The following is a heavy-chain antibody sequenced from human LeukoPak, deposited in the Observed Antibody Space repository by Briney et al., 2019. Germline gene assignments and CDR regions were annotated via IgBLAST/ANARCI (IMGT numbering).Heavy chain of an antibody. CDR3: ARGYGTTADLLHL. CDR1: GGSISSYF. V-gene: IGHV4-4*07. CDR2: IYSSGSI. D-gene: IGHD1-7*01. Sequence: PSETLSLTCTVSGGSISSYFWSWIRQPAGKGLEYIGRIYSSGSINYNPSLKSRVTMSVDTSKNQFSLKLTSVTAADTAVYYCARGYGTTADLLHLWGQGTLVTVSS. J-gene: IGHJ5*02.